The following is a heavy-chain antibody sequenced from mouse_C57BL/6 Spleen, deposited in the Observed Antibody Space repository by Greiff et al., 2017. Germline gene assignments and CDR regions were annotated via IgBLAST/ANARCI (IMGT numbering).Heavy chain of an antibody. Sequence: QVQLQQSGAELVKPGASVKISCKASGYAVSSYWMNWVKQRPGKGLEWIGQIYPGDGDTNYNGKFKGKATLTADKSSSTAYMQLSSLTSEDSAVYFCARPYGSSYAMDYWGQGTSVTVSS. J-gene: IGHJ4*01. CDR1: GYAVSSYW. V-gene: IGHV1-80*01. CDR2: IYPGDGDT. D-gene: IGHD1-1*01. CDR3: ARPYGSSYAMDY.